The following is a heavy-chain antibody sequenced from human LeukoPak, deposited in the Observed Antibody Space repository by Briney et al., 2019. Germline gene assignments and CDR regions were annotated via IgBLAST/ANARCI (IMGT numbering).Heavy chain of an antibody. CDR3: VRDPAFGELLSCFDY. CDR2: IKQDGSEK. D-gene: IGHD3-10*01. J-gene: IGHJ4*02. CDR1: GFTFSSYW. Sequence: PGGSLRLSCAASGFTFSSYWMSWVRQAPGKGLEWVANIKQDGSEKYYVDSVKGRFTISRDNAKNTLYLQMNSLRAEDTAVYSCVRDPAFGELLSCFDYWGQGTLVTVSS. V-gene: IGHV3-7*01.